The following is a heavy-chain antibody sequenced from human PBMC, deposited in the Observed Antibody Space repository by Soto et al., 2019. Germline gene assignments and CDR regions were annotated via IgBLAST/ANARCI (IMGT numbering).Heavy chain of an antibody. V-gene: IGHV3-23*01. CDR2: ISGSGGGA. Sequence: GGSLRLSCAASGFTFSSYAMNWVRQPPGKGLEWVSTISGSGGGAYYADSVKGRFTISRDNSKSTLYLQMNSLRAEDTAIYHCAKEGASSWYLFDYWGQGTLVTVSP. J-gene: IGHJ4*02. CDR3: AKEGASSWYLFDY. D-gene: IGHD6-13*01. CDR1: GFTFSSYA.